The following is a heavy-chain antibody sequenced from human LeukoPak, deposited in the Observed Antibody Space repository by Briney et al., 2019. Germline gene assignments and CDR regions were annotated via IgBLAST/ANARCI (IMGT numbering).Heavy chain of an antibody. Sequence: SETLSLTCAVYGGSFSGYYWSWIRQPPGKGLEWIGEINHSGSTNYNPSLKSRVTISVDTSKNQFSLKLSSMTAADTAVYYCAREWQYQFDYWGQGSLVTVSS. V-gene: IGHV4-34*01. J-gene: IGHJ4*02. D-gene: IGHD2-8*01. CDR2: INHSGST. CDR1: GGSFSGYY. CDR3: AREWQYQFDY.